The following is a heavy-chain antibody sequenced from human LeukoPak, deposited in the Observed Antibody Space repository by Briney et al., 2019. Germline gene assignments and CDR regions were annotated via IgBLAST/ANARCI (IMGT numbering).Heavy chain of an antibody. CDR3: ARAVVVPAASRQTHVPNYYYYGMDV. D-gene: IGHD2-2*01. CDR2: ISDYNGNT. V-gene: IGHV1-18*01. J-gene: IGHJ6*02. CDR1: GYTFTSYG. Sequence: ASVKVSCKASGYTFTSYGISWVRQAPGQGLEWMGWISDYNGNTKYAQKLQGRVTMTTDTSTSTAYMELRSLRSDDTAVYYCARAVVVPAASRQTHVPNYYYYGMDVWGQGTTVTVSS.